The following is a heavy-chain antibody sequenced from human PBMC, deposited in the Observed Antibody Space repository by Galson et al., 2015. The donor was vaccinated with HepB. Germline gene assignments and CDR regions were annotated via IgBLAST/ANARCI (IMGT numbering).Heavy chain of an antibody. J-gene: IGHJ4*02. CDR2: IKQDGSEK. V-gene: IGHV3-7*01. Sequence: SLRLSCAASGFTFSNYWMTWVRQAPGKGLEWVANIKQDGSEKYYVDSVKGRFTISRDNAKNSLYLQMNSLRAEDTAVYYCARAQPGYSSGWYYWGQGTLVTVSS. CDR1: GFTFSNYW. D-gene: IGHD6-19*01. CDR3: ARAQPGYSSGWYY.